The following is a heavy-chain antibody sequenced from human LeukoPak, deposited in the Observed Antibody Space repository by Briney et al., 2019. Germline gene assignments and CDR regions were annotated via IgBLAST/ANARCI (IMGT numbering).Heavy chain of an antibody. J-gene: IGHJ4*02. Sequence: PKASVKVSCKASGYTFTSYGISWVRQAPGQGLEWMGWISAYNGNTNYAQKLQGRVTMTTDTSTSTAYMELRSLRSDDTAVYYCARDRGGYCSGGSCPSSFDYWGQGTLVTVSS. CDR2: ISAYNGNT. D-gene: IGHD2-15*01. CDR3: ARDRGGYCSGGSCPSSFDY. CDR1: GYTFTSYG. V-gene: IGHV1-18*01.